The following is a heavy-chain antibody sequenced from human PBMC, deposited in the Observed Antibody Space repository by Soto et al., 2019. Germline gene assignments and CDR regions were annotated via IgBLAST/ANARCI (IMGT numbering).Heavy chain of an antibody. CDR2: ISHDGINK. J-gene: IGHJ5*02. Sequence: QVRLVESGGGVVQPGRSLRLSCTASGFSFSSYAMYWFRQPPGKGLEWVAVISHDGINKHYADSVKGRVTVSRDNSIHSLDLQLNSLRGEDTAMYYCARDMYSSDYFVKWFEPCGQGTLVTVSS. D-gene: IGHD6-19*01. CDR1: GFSFSSYA. CDR3: ARDMYSSDYFVKWFEP. V-gene: IGHV3-30-3*01.